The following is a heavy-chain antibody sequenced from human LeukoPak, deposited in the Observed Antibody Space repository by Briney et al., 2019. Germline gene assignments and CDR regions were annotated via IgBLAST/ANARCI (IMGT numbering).Heavy chain of an antibody. J-gene: IGHJ5*02. CDR1: GYTFTGYY. V-gene: IGHV1-2*02. Sequence: ASVKVSCKASGYTFTGYYMHWVRQAPGQGLEWMGWINPNSGGTNYAQKFQGRVTMTRDTSISTAYMELSRLRSDDTAAYYCARAGFFHRGVLGWFDPWGQGTLVTVSS. D-gene: IGHD3-10*01. CDR2: INPNSGGT. CDR3: ARAGFFHRGVLGWFDP.